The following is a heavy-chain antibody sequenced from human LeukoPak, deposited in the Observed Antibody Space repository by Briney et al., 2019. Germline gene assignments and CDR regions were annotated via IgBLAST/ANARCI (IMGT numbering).Heavy chain of an antibody. V-gene: IGHV3-53*01. CDR3: ASQRIAARPGAFDI. CDR2: IYSGGST. Sequence: PGGSLRLSCAASGFTVSSNYMSWVRQAPGKGLEWVSVIYSGGSTYYADSVKGRFTISRDNSKNTLYLQMNSLRAEDTAVYYCASQRIAARPGAFDIWGQGTMVTVSS. J-gene: IGHJ3*02. D-gene: IGHD6-6*01. CDR1: GFTVSSNY.